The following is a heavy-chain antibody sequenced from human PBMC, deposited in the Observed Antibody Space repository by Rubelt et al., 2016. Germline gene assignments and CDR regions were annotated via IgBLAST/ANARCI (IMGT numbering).Heavy chain of an antibody. J-gene: IGHJ4*02. CDR3: ATEGRDYGNYPFGY. CDR2: IYTSGST. CDR1: GGSFSSYC. D-gene: IGHD4-11*01. Sequence: QVQLQESGPGLVKPSETLSLTCTVSGGSFSSYCWTWIRQPAGKGLEWIGRIYTSGSTNYNHSLKSRVTLSVDMSKRQFALKVGSVTAADTAMYYCATEGRDYGNYPFGYWGQGTLVTVSS. V-gene: IGHV4-4*07.